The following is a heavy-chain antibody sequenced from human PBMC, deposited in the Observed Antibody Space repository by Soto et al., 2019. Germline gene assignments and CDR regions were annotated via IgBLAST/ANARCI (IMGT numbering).Heavy chain of an antibody. CDR3: ARYPHEGGSDFNWCDP. J-gene: IGHJ5*02. V-gene: IGHV1-69*01. CDR1: GDTFSSSS. Sequence: QVQLVQSGAEVKKPGSSVKVSCKASGDTFSSSSISWVRQAPGQGLEWMGGIIPIFRTVNYAQKFQDRVTISADESTSTAYMELSSLRSEDTAVYYCARYPHEGGSDFNWCDPWGQGTMVTVSS. CDR2: IIPIFRTV. D-gene: IGHD1-26*01.